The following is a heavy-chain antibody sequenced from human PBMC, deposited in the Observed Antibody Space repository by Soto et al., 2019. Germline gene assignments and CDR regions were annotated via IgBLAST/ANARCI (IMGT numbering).Heavy chain of an antibody. V-gene: IGHV1-69*06. Sequence: SVKVSCKASGGTFSSYAISWVRQAPGQGLEWMGGIIPIFGTANYAQKFQGRVTITADKSTSTAYMELSSLRSEDTAVYYCARGCSGGSCYSGDYYYYGMDVWGQGTTVTVSS. CDR3: ARGCSGGSCYSGDYYYYGMDV. CDR1: GGTFSSYA. CDR2: IIPIFGTA. D-gene: IGHD2-15*01. J-gene: IGHJ6*02.